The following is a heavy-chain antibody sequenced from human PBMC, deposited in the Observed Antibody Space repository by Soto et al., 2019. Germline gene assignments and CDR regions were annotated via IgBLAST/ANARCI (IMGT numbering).Heavy chain of an antibody. J-gene: IGHJ6*02. CDR2: ISYDGSNK. V-gene: IGHV3-30*18. CDR3: AKVIAPLDYYYYGMDV. CDR1: GFTFSSYG. D-gene: IGHD6-13*01. Sequence: GGSLRLSCAASGFTFSSYGMHWVRQAPGKGLEWVAVISYDGSNKYYADSVKGRFTISRDNSKNTLYLQMNSLRAEDTAVYYCAKVIAPLDYYYYGMDVWGQGTTVTVSS.